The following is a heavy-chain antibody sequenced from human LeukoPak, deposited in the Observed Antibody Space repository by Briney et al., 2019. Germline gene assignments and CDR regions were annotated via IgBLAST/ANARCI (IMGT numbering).Heavy chain of an antibody. CDR3: AELGITMIGGV. V-gene: IGHV3-48*01. D-gene: IGHD3-10*02. CDR1: GFTFSTYS. CDR2: ISSSSSTI. J-gene: IGHJ6*04. Sequence: GGSLRLSCAASGFTFSTYSMNWVRQAPGKGLEWVSYISSSSSTIYYADSLKGRFTISRDNAKNSLYLQMNSLRAEDTAVYYCAELGITMIGGVWGKGTTVTISS.